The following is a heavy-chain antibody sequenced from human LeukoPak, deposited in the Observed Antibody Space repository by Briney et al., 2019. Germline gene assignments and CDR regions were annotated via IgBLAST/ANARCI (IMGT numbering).Heavy chain of an antibody. CDR3: AREGGVGPTAPPDYYSYQMDV. D-gene: IGHD1-26*01. Sequence: EASVKVSCKASGYTFISYGITWVRQAPGQGLEWMGWISPYTTKTNYAQSLQGRVTMTTDTSTSTAYMELRSLRSDDTAVYYCAREGGVGPTAPPDYYSYQMDVWSKGTTVTVSS. CDR2: ISPYTTKT. V-gene: IGHV1-18*01. CDR1: GYTFISYG. J-gene: IGHJ6*03.